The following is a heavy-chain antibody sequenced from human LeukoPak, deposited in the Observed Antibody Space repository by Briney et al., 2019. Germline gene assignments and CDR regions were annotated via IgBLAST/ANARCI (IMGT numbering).Heavy chain of an antibody. J-gene: IGHJ6*02. D-gene: IGHD1-26*01. CDR3: ARIGLGGGSYWGSPVYYYGMDV. V-gene: IGHV4-34*01. CDR2: INHSGST. Sequence: PSETLSLTCAVYGGSFSGYYWSWIRQPPGKGLEWIGEINHSGSTNYNPSLKSRVTISVDTSKNQFSLKLSSVTAADTAVYYCARIGLGGGSYWGSPVYYYGMDVWGQGTTVTVSS. CDR1: GGSFSGYY.